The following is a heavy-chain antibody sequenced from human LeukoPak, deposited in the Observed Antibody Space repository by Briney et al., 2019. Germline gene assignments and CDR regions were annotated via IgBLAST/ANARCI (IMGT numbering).Heavy chain of an antibody. CDR3: ARANFLYCSSSTCLFDY. CDR2: INPNDGDT. CDR1: GYTFTEYY. V-gene: IGHV1-2*02. Sequence: ASMKVFWKASGYTFTEYYMHWVRQAPGQGFEWMGWINPNDGDTNYAQKFQGRVTMTRDTSISTAHMEVSRLRSDDTAVYYCARANFLYCSSSTCLFDYWGQGTLVTVSS. J-gene: IGHJ4*02. D-gene: IGHD2-2*01.